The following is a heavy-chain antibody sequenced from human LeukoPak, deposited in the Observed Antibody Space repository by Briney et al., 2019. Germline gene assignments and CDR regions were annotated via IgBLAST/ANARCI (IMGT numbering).Heavy chain of an antibody. J-gene: IGHJ4*02. V-gene: IGHV1-69*13. CDR2: IIPIFGTA. CDR3: ARLRVGATEDFDY. CDR1: GGTFSSYA. Sequence: GASVKVSCKASGGTFSSYAISWVRQAPGQGLEWMGGIIPIFGTANYAQKFQGRVTITADESTSTAYMELSSLRSEDTAVYYCARLRVGATEDFDYWGQGTLVTVSS. D-gene: IGHD1-26*01.